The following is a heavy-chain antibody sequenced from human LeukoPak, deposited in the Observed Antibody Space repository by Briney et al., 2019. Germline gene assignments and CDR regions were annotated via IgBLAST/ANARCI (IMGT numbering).Heavy chain of an antibody. Sequence: ASVKVSCKASGYTFTSYAMHWVRQAPGQRLEWMGWINAGNGNTKYSQKFQGRVTITRDTSASTAYMELSSLRSEDTAVYYCARDGSGAIAARVAFDIWGQGTMVTVSS. CDR1: GYTFTSYA. V-gene: IGHV1-3*01. CDR2: INAGNGNT. J-gene: IGHJ3*02. D-gene: IGHD6-13*01. CDR3: ARDGSGAIAARVAFDI.